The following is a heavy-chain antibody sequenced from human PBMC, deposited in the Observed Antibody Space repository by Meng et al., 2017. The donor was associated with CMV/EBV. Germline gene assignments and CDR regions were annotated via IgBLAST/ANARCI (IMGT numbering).Heavy chain of an antibody. CDR1: GFTFSCYS. CDR2: IGSSSYI. D-gene: IGHD2-2*01. CDR3: ATNPIVVVPAAIS. J-gene: IGHJ4*02. V-gene: IGHV3-21*01. Sequence: SCAASGFTFSCYSMNWVRQAPGKGLEWVSSIGSSSYIYYADSVKGRFTITRDNAKNSLYLQMNSLRAEDTAVYYCATNPIVVVPAAISWGQGTLVTVSS.